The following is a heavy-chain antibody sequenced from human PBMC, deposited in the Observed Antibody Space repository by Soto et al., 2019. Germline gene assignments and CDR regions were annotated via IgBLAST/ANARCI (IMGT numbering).Heavy chain of an antibody. V-gene: IGHV3-30*18. CDR2: ISYDGSNK. Sequence: GGSLRLSCSASGFTFSSYGMHWLRQAPGKGLEWVAVISYDGSNKYYADSVKGRFTISRDNSKNTLYLQMNSLRAEDTAVYYCAKDGSNAWPTLRPDYWGQGTLVTVSS. D-gene: IGHD3-10*01. CDR1: GFTFSSYG. CDR3: AKDGSNAWPTLRPDY. J-gene: IGHJ4*02.